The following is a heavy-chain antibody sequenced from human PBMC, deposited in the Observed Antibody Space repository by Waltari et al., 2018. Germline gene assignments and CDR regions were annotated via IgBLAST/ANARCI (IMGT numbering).Heavy chain of an antibody. CDR2: INPNSGGT. Sequence: QVRLVQSGAEVKRPGASVKVSCQGSGYTFTAYSLHWVRQAPGQGLEWMGWINPNSGGTSFAAKFQGRVTLTSDTSINTVYMELTRLKSDDTAVYYCARDPHITTTTGSHYWGQGTLVTVSS. V-gene: IGHV1-2*02. CDR3: ARDPHITTTTGSHY. J-gene: IGHJ4*02. CDR1: GYTFTAYS. D-gene: IGHD4-17*01.